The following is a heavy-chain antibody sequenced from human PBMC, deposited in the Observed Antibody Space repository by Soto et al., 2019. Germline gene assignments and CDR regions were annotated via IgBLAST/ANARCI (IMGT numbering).Heavy chain of an antibody. CDR3: ARAGEAAAGTDY. CDR1: GGSFSGYY. J-gene: IGHJ4*02. Sequence: QVQLQQWGAGLLKPSETLSLTCAVYGGSFSGYYWSWIRQPPGKGLEWIGEINHSGSTNYNPSLKSRVTISVATSKNQFSLQLSSVTAADTAVYYCARAGEAAAGTDYWGQGTLVTVSS. CDR2: INHSGST. D-gene: IGHD6-13*01. V-gene: IGHV4-34*01.